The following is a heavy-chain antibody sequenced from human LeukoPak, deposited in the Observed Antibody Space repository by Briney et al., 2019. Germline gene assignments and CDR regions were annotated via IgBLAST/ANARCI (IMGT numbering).Heavy chain of an antibody. D-gene: IGHD2-2*01. CDR2: VSYDGSEK. Sequence: GGSLRLSCAASGFSFSNYGMHWVRQAPGKGLDWVAVVSYDGSEKYYADSVKGRFTISRDNSKNTVYLQMNSLRAEDTAVYYCAAPGVPAATYYFDYWGQGTLVTVSS. CDR3: AAPGVPAATYYFDY. J-gene: IGHJ4*02. V-gene: IGHV3-30*03. CDR1: GFSFSNYG.